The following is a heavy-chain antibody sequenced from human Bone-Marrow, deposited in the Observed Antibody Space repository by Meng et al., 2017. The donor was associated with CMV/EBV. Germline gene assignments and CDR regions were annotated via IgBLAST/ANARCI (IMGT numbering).Heavy chain of an antibody. J-gene: IGHJ6*02. D-gene: IGHD2-2*01. CDR2: ISAYNGNT. CDR1: GYTFTSYG. CDR3: AREAWYQLLLGRYYYYGMDV. V-gene: IGHV1-18*01. Sequence: ASVKVSCKASGYTFTSYGISWVRQAPGQGLEWMGWISAYNGNTNYAQKLQGRVTMTTDTSTSTAYMELRSLRSDDTAVYYCAREAWYQLLLGRYYYYGMDVWGQGTTVTVSS.